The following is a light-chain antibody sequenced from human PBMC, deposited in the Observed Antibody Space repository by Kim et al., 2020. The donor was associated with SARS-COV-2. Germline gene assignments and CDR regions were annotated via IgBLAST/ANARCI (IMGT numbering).Light chain of an antibody. J-gene: IGKJ3*01. CDR3: QQYGSSPL. CDR1: RSVSSSF. Sequence: PWERATLSCRASRSVSSSFLAWYQQKPGQAPRLVIYGASTRATGIPDRFSGSGSGTDFTLTISRLEPEDFAVYYCQQYGSSPLFGPGTKVDIK. V-gene: IGKV3-20*01. CDR2: GAS.